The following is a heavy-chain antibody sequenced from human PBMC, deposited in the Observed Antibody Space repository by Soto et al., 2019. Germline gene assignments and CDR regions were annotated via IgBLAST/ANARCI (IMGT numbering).Heavy chain of an antibody. V-gene: IGHV4-59*12. CDR2: MYNSGST. Sequence: PSETLSLTCTVSGASISPYYWSWIRQPPGKGLEWIGYMYNSGSTYYNPSLKSRVTISVDTSNNQFSLNLRSVTAADTAVYHRARNACTSNSCHPYFDHWGQGMLVTVSS. D-gene: IGHD2-2*01. CDR1: GASISPYY. CDR3: ARNACTSNSCHPYFDH. J-gene: IGHJ4*02.